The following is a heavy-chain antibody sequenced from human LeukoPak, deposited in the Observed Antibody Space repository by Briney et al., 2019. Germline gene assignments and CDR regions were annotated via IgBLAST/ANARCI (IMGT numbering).Heavy chain of an antibody. Sequence: SETLSLTCTVSGGSISSYYWSWIRQPAGKGLEWIGRIHTSGSTNYNPSLKSRVTISVDTSKNQFSLKLSSVTAADTAVYYCARWGYYYDSSGYYRTGDYWGQGTLVTVSS. CDR3: ARWGYYYDSSGYYRTGDY. V-gene: IGHV4-4*07. CDR1: GGSISSYY. D-gene: IGHD3-22*01. J-gene: IGHJ4*02. CDR2: IHTSGST.